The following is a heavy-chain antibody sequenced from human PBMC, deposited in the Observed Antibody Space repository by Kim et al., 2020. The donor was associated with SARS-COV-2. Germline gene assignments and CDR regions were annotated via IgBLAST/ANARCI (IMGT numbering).Heavy chain of an antibody. D-gene: IGHD6-13*01. V-gene: IGHV1-3*01. J-gene: IGHJ4*02. CDR3: ARDLGGIAAAGTGY. Sequence: QKFQGRVTITRDTSASTAYMELSSLRSEDTAVYYCARDLGGIAAAGTGYWGQGTLVTVSS.